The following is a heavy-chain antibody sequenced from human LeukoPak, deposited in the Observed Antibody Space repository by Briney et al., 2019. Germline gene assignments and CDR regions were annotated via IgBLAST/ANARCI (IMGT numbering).Heavy chain of an antibody. CDR3: ARAGRRDGYKSYFDY. J-gene: IGHJ4*02. D-gene: IGHD5-24*01. CDR2: IYYSGST. Sequence: PSETLSLTCNVSGDSIRSYYWSWIRQPPGKRLEWIGYIYYSGSTNYNPSLNSRVSISIDTSKNQFSLRLSSVTAADTAVYYCARAGRRDGYKSYFDYWGQGTLVTVSS. V-gene: IGHV4-59*01. CDR1: GDSIRSYY.